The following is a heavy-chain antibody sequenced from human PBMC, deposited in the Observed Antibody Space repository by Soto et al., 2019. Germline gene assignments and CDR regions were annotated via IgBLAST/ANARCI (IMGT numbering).Heavy chain of an antibody. CDR3: ARQDRGGNYFDY. V-gene: IGHV4-39*01. J-gene: IGHJ4*02. CDR2: IYYSGST. CDR1: GGSISSNSYY. D-gene: IGHD3-10*01. Sequence: SETLSLTCTVSGGSISSNSYYWGWIRQPPGKGLEWIGTIYYSGSTYYDPSLKSRVTISVDTSKNQFSLKLSSVTAADTAVYYCARQDRGGNYFDYWSQGTLVTVSS.